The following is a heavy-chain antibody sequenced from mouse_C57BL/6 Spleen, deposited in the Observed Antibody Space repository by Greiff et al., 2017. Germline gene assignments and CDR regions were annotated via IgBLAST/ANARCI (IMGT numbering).Heavy chain of an antibody. CDR1: GYTFTDYN. CDR2: INPNNGGT. J-gene: IGHJ2*01. V-gene: IGHV1-18*01. Sequence: VQLQQSGPQLVKPGASVKIPCKASGYTFTDYNMDWVKQSHGKSLEWIGDINPNNGGTIYNQKFKGKATLTVDKSSSTAYMELRSLTSEDTAVYYCARRGGIYYCNYDYFDYWGQGTTLTVSS. D-gene: IGHD2-1*01. CDR3: ARRGGIYYCNYDYFDY.